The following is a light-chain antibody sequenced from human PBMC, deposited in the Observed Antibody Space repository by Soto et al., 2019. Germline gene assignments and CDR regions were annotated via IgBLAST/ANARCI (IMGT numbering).Light chain of an antibody. CDR3: QQLNSYPIT. V-gene: IGKV1-9*01. Sequence: EIQLPHSPYFLSASVVDRAHITCRASQDISSALAWYQQKPGKAPKVLIHAASTLQSGVPSRFSGSGSGTEFTLTINSLQPEDFATYYCQQLNSYPITFGQGKRLEI. CDR2: AAS. J-gene: IGKJ5*01. CDR1: QDISSA.